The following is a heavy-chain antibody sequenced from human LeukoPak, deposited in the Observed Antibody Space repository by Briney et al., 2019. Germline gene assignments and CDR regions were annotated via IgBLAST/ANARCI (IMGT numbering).Heavy chain of an antibody. J-gene: IGHJ4*02. Sequence: GGSLRLSRAASGFTFSYAWMSWVRQAPGKGLEWVGRIKSKADGRTTDYAAPVKGRFTIARDDSKGTLYLQMNSLKTEDTAVYYCATDQRWELPLNYWGKGTLVTVSS. V-gene: IGHV3-15*01. CDR1: GFTFSYAW. CDR2: IKSKADGRTT. CDR3: ATDQRWELPLNY. D-gene: IGHD1-26*01.